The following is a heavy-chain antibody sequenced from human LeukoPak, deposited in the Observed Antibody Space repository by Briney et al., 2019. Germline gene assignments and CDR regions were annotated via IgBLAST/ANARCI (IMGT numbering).Heavy chain of an antibody. Sequence: PSETLSLTCTASGGSISSGSYPWSWIRQPAGKGLDWIGCIYTSGSTNYNPPLKSRVTISVDTSKNQFSLKLSSVTAADTAVYYCARLRPYSSGLDYWGQGTLVTVSS. D-gene: IGHD6-19*01. CDR3: ARLRPYSSGLDY. J-gene: IGHJ4*02. CDR1: GGSISSGSYP. CDR2: IYTSGST. V-gene: IGHV4-61*02.